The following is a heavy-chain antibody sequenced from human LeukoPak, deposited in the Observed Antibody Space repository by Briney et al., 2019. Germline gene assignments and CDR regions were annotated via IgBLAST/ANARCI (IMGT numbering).Heavy chain of an antibody. Sequence: SETLSLTCTVSGGSISSYYWSWIRQPAGKGLEWIGRIYTSGSTNYNPSLKSRVTMSVDTSKNQFSLKLSSVTAADTAVYYCARSGMYGSGSYRYYYYYMDVWGKGTTVTVSS. CDR3: ARSGMYGSGSYRYYYYYMDV. V-gene: IGHV4-4*07. J-gene: IGHJ6*03. CDR2: IYTSGST. D-gene: IGHD3-10*01. CDR1: GGSISSYY.